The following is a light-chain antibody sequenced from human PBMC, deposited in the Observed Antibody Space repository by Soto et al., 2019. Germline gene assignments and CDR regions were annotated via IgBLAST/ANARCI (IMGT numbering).Light chain of an antibody. Sequence: EIVLTQSPGTLSLSPGERATLSCRASQFLSSSYVVWYQQKPGQAPRLLIYAASRRATGIPDRFSGSGSATEYTLTISRLEPEEFAVYYCQQQVTFGQGTRLEIK. J-gene: IGKJ2*01. CDR2: AAS. CDR3: QQQVT. CDR1: QFLSSSY. V-gene: IGKV3-20*01.